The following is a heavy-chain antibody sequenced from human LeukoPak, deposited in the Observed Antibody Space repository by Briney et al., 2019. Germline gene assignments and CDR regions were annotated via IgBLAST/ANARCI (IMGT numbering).Heavy chain of an antibody. CDR3: ARDRPEYYYDSSGYMVHYFDY. J-gene: IGHJ4*02. D-gene: IGHD3-22*01. CDR2: INPNSGGT. V-gene: IGHV1-2*02. Sequence: GASVKVSCKASGYTFTGYYMPWVRQAHGQGLEWMGWINPNSGGTNYAQKFQGRVTMTRDTSISTAYMELSRLRSDDTAVYYCARDRPEYYYDSSGYMVHYFDYWGQGTLVTVS. CDR1: GYTFTGYY.